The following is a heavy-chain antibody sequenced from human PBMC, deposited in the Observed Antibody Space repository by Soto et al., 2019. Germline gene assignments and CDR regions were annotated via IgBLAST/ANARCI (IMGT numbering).Heavy chain of an antibody. J-gene: IGHJ4*02. CDR3: ARGTNSYTYGY. CDR1: GGTFSSYT. V-gene: IGHV1-69*02. Sequence: QVQLVQSGAEVKKPGSSVKVSCKASGGTFSSYTISWVRQAPGQGLEWMGRIIPILGIANYAQKFQGRVTITADKSTSTAYMELSSLRSEDTAVYYGARGTNSYTYGYWGQGTLVTVSS. D-gene: IGHD1-1*01. CDR2: IIPILGIA.